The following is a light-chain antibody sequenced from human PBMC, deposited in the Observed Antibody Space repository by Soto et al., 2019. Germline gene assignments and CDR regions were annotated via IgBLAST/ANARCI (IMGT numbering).Light chain of an antibody. J-gene: IGKJ1*01. Sequence: DVVMTQSPLSLPVTLGQPASISCRSSQSLVASDGHTYLSWLQQRPGQSPRRLFYRVSSRESGVPDRFSGGGSLTDFTLKISSVEADDVGVYYCMQCSHWPGTFGQGTKVEI. CDR2: RVS. V-gene: IGKV2-30*01. CDR3: MQCSHWPGT. CDR1: QSLVASDGHTY.